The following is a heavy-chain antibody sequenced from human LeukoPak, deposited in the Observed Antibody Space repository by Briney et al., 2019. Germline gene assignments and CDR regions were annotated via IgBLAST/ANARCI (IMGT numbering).Heavy chain of an antibody. CDR1: GFTFSSYS. Sequence: GRSLRLSCAASGFTFSSYSMNWVRQAPGKGLEWVSSISSSSSYIYYADSVKGRFTISRDNAKNSLYLQMNSLRAEDTAVYYCARENRLDFVSGYYYYGMDVWGQGTTVTVSS. CDR2: ISSSSSYI. V-gene: IGHV3-21*01. CDR3: ARENRLDFVSGYYYYGMDV. D-gene: IGHD3/OR15-3a*01. J-gene: IGHJ6*02.